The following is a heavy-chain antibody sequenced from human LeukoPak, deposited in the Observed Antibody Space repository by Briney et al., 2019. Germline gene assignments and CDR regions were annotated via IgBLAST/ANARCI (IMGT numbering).Heavy chain of an antibody. J-gene: IGHJ4*02. V-gene: IGHV3-23*01. Sequence: GGSLRLSCAASGFTFSNYAMNWVRQAPGKGLEWVSGISGGGASRDYANSVKGRFTISRDNSKNTVLLQMDSLRAEDTAIYYCTKRSGVYSDNSGFFDYWGQGSLVTVSS. CDR1: GFTFSNYA. CDR3: TKRSGVYSDNSGFFDY. D-gene: IGHD1-26*01. CDR2: ISGGGASR.